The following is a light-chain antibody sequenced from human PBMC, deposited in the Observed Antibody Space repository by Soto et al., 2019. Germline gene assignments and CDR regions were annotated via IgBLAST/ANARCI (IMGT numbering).Light chain of an antibody. CDR2: DVS. J-gene: IGKJ4*01. V-gene: IGKV3-11*01. Sequence: EIVLTQSPATLSLSPGERATLPCRASQSVSTSLAWYQQRPGQAPRLLIYDVSNRAAGVPARFSGSGSGTDFTRTISNLEPEDFAIYYCQERSNWPRLTFGGGTTVESK. CDR1: QSVSTS. CDR3: QERSNWPRLT.